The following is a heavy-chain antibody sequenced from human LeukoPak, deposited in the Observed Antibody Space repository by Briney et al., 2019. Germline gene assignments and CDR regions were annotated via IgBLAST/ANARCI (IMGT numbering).Heavy chain of an antibody. V-gene: IGHV3-9*01. CDR1: GFTFDDYA. D-gene: IGHD1-14*01. J-gene: IGHJ4*02. Sequence: SGGSLRLSCAASGFTFDDYAMHWVRHAPGKGVEWVSGISWNSGSIGYADSVKGRFTISRDNAKNSLYLQMNSLRAEDTAVYYCARDSTTPVYWGQGTLVTVSS. CDR2: ISWNSGSI. CDR3: ARDSTTPVY.